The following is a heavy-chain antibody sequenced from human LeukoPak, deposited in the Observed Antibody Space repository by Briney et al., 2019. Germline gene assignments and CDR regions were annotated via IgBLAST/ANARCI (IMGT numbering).Heavy chain of an antibody. CDR2: ISSSSSYI. V-gene: IGHV3-21*01. D-gene: IGHD3-3*01. CDR3: AREYYDFWSGYYPPYYFDY. Sequence: PGGSLRLSCAASGFTFSSYSMNWVRQAPGKGLEWVSSISSSSSYIYYADSVKGRFTISRDNAKNSLYLRMNSLRAEDTAVYYCAREYYDFWSGYYPPYYFDYWGQGTLVTVSS. CDR1: GFTFSSYS. J-gene: IGHJ4*02.